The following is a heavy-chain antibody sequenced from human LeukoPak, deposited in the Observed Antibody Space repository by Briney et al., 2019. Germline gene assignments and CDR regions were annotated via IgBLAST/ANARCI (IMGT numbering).Heavy chain of an antibody. J-gene: IGHJ3*02. CDR1: GGSFNGYY. D-gene: IGHD3-9*01. CDR2: INHSGST. CDR3: ARPYDILTGYYNERAAFDI. V-gene: IGHV4-34*01. Sequence: SETLSLTCAVYGGSFNGYYWSWIRQPPGKGLEWIGEINHSGSTNYNPSLKSRVTISVDTSKNQFSLKLSSVTAADTAVYYCARPYDILTGYYNERAAFDIWGQGTMVTVSS.